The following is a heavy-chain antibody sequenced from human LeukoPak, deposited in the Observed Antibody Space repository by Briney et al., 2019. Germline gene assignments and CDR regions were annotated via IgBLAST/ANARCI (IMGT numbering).Heavy chain of an antibody. V-gene: IGHV1-18*04. CDR3: ARRSGASCYNPFDM. D-gene: IGHD2-15*01. CDR1: GYTFTSYG. CDR2: ISANNGDT. Sequence: GASVKVSCKASGYTFTSYGISWVRQAPGQGLEWMGRISANNGDTNYAQKLRGRVTMTTDTSTSTAYMELTSLRSDDSAVYYCARRSGASCYNPFDMRGQGTMVTVSS. J-gene: IGHJ3*02.